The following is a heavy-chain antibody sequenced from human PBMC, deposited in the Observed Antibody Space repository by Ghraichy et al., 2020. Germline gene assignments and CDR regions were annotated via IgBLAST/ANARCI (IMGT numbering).Heavy chain of an antibody. CDR3: ARVRGGSGSPLSY. D-gene: IGHD3-10*01. V-gene: IGHV1-2*02. J-gene: IGHJ4*02. Sequence: ASVKVSCKASGYTFTGYYMHWVRQAPGQGLEWMGWINPNSGGTNYAQKFQGRVTMTRDTSISTAYMELSRLRSDDTAVYYCARVRGGSGSPLSYWGQGTLVTVSS. CDR2: INPNSGGT. CDR1: GYTFTGYY.